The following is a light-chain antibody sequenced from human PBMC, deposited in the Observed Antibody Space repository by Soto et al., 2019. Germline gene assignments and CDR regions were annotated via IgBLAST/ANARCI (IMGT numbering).Light chain of an antibody. CDR1: SSDVGGYNY. CDR3: SSYTSGSTVV. V-gene: IGLV2-14*01. J-gene: IGLJ2*01. Sequence: QSVPTQPASVSGTPGQSITISCTGTSSDVGGYNYVSWYQQHPGKAPKLMIYEVTNRPSRVSYRYSGSKSGNTASLTISGLEAEGETHYYCSSYTSGSTVVLGGGAKVTV. CDR2: EVT.